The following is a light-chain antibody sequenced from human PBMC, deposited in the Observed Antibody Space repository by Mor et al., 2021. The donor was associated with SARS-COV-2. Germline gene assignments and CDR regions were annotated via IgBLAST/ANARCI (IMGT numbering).Light chain of an antibody. J-gene: IGLJ3*02. CDR2: GKN. V-gene: IGLV3-19*01. Sequence: TCQGDTLRNYYASWYQQKPGQAPVLVAYGKNNRPSGIPDRFSGSSSGNTASLTITGAQAEDEADYYCNSRDSSGSHRVFGGGTRLTV. CDR3: NSRDSSGSHRV. CDR1: TLRNYY.